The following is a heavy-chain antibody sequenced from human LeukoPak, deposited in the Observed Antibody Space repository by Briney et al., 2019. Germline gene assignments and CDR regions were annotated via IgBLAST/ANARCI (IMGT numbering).Heavy chain of an antibody. V-gene: IGHV1-46*01. Sequence: ATVKVSCKASGYTFTSYYMHWVRQAPGQGLEWMGIINPSDGSTSYAQKFQGRVTMTRDTSTSTVYMELSSLRSEDTAVYYCARDYLIAAAGYYFDYWGQGTLVTVSS. CDR1: GYTFTSYY. D-gene: IGHD6-13*01. CDR2: INPSDGST. CDR3: ARDYLIAAAGYYFDY. J-gene: IGHJ4*02.